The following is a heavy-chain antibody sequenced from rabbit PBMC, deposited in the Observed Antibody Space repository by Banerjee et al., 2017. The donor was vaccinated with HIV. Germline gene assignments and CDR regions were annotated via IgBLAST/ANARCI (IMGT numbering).Heavy chain of an antibody. CDR2: ISAGSSGNT. J-gene: IGHJ4*01. CDR3: ARDLAGVIGWNFDL. V-gene: IGHV1S40*01. Sequence: WIGCISAGSSGNTVYATWAKGRFTISKTSSTTVTLQLTSLTPADTATYFCARDLAGVIGWNFDLWGQGTLVTVS. D-gene: IGHD4-1*01.